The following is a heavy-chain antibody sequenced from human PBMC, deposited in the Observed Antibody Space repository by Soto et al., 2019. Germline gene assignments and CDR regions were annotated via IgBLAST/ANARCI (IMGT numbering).Heavy chain of an antibody. CDR2: IWNDGNGY. V-gene: IGHV3-33*01. Sequence: QVQLVESGGGVVQPGTSLRLSCAASGFNFNNYGMHWVRQAPGKGLEWVAVIWNDGNGYYYANSVEGRFTISRDNSKNTLYLQMSSLRAEDMAVYYCARRQISPPTRGAASARGGMDVWGQGTTVTVSS. CDR1: GFNFNNYG. J-gene: IGHJ6*02. D-gene: IGHD6-13*01. CDR3: ARRQISPPTRGAASARGGMDV.